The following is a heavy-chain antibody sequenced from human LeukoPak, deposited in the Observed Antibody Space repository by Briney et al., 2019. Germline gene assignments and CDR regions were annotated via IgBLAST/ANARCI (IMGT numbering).Heavy chain of an antibody. CDR3: ARAEQSMVRGVIRAFDI. D-gene: IGHD3-10*01. J-gene: IGHJ3*02. V-gene: IGHV4-31*03. CDR1: GGSISSGGYY. CDR2: IYYSGST. Sequence: SQTLSLTCTVSGGSISSGGYYWSWIRQHPGKGLEWIGYIYYSGSTYYNPSLKSRVTISVDTSKNQFSLKLSSVTAADTAVYYCARAEQSMVRGVIRAFDIWGQGTMVTVSS.